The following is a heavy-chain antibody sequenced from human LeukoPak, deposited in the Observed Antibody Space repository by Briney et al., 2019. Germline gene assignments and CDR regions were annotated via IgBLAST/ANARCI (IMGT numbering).Heavy chain of an antibody. CDR2: INAGNGNT. Sequence: GASVKVSCKASGYTFTSYAMHWVRQAPGQRLEWMGWINAGNGNTKYSQKFQGRVTITWDTSASTAYMELSSLRSEDTAVYYCARDSGSQVRRWFDPWGQGTLVTVSS. V-gene: IGHV1-3*01. D-gene: IGHD1-26*01. CDR3: ARDSGSQVRRWFDP. CDR1: GYTFTSYA. J-gene: IGHJ5*02.